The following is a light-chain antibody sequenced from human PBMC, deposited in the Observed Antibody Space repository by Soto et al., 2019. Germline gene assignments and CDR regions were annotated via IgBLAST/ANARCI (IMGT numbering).Light chain of an antibody. V-gene: IGLV4-69*01. CDR2: LNSDGSH. CDR3: QTWGTGIPV. J-gene: IGLJ2*01. Sequence: QLVLTQSPSASASLGASVKLTCTLSSGHSSYAIAWHQQQPEKGPRYLMKLNSDGSHTKGDGIPDRFSGSSSGAERYLTISSLXSXXEADYYCQTWGTGIPVFGGGTKLTVL. CDR1: SGHSSYA.